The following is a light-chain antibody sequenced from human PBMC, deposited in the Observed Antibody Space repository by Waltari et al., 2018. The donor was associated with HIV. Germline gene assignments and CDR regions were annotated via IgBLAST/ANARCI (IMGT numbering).Light chain of an antibody. V-gene: IGKV2-28*01. CDR1: LSLLHTTGNNR. CDR2: LGS. J-gene: IGKJ4*01. CDR3: MQSLQLPLT. Sequence: IVMTESPLSLSVTPGEPASISCKSSLSLLHTTGNNRLQWFLQKPGQSPQLLIYLGSSRASGVPDRFSGSGSGTEFTLRISKVEAEDVGVYYCMQSLQLPLTFGGGTKLEI.